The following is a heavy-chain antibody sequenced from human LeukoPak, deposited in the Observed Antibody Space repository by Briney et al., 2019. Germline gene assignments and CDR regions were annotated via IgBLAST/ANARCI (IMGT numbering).Heavy chain of an antibody. CDR3: AKGADSGGWLLDAFDI. CDR2: ISGSGGST. D-gene: IGHD6-19*01. CDR1: AFTFSSYA. Sequence: GGSLRLSCAASAFTFSSYAMTWVRQAPGKGLEWASTISGSGGSTDYADSVKGRFTISRDNSKNTLNLQMNSLRDEDTAVYYCAKGADSGGWLLDAFDIGGQGTMVTVSS. V-gene: IGHV3-23*01. J-gene: IGHJ3*02.